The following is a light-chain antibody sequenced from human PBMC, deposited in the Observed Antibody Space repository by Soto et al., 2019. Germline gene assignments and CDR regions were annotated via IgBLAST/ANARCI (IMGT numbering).Light chain of an antibody. V-gene: IGLV4-69*01. CDR3: QTWGSGIRVV. CDR2: LKSDGSH. CDR1: SGHNSYA. J-gene: IGLJ2*01. Sequence: PVLTQSPSASASLGASVKLTCTLSSGHNSYAIAWHQQQPEKGPRFLMKLKSDGSHSKGDGIPDRFSGSSSGAERYLTISSLQSEDEADYYCQTWGSGIRVVFGGGTQLTVL.